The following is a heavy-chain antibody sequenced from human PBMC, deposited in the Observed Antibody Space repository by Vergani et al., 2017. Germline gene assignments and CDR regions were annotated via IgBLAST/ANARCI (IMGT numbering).Heavy chain of an antibody. CDR1: GYSFTSYW. D-gene: IGHD2-21*01. CDR3: ARPSEDYCGGDCPTDGAFDI. V-gene: IGHV5-10-1*03. J-gene: IGHJ3*02. CDR2: IDPSDSYT. Sequence: EVQLVQSGAEVKKPGESLRISCKGSGYSFTSYWISWVRQMPGKGLEWMGRIDPSDSYTNYSPSFQGHVAISADKSISTAYLQWSSLKASDTAMYYCARPSEDYCGGDCPTDGAFDIWGQGTMVTVSS.